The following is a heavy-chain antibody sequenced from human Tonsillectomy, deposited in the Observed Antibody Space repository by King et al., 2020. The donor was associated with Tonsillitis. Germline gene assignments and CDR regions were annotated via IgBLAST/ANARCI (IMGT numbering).Heavy chain of an antibody. CDR1: GASISSTNW. CDR2: IYHSGST. J-gene: IGHJ4*02. CDR3: ARDRTSIAAIGTLEY. Sequence: VQLQESGPELVKPSGTLSLTCDVSGASISSTNWWTWVRQPPGKGLEWIGEIYHSGSTNYNPSLKSRVTMSLDKSKNQFSLKLSSVTAAATAVYYCARDRTSIAAIGTLEYWGQGTLVTVSS. D-gene: IGHD6-13*01. V-gene: IGHV4-4*02.